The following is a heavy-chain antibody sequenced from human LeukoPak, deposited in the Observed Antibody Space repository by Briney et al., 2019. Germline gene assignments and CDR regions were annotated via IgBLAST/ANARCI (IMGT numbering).Heavy chain of an antibody. D-gene: IGHD3-22*01. V-gene: IGHV4-59*01. Sequence: NASETLSLTCTVPGGSISSYYWSWIRQPPGKGLEWIGYIYYSGSTNYNPSLKSRVTISVDTSKNQFSLKLSSVTAADTAVYYCAREGDYYDSSGYYSRTFDYWGQGTLVTVSS. CDR2: IYYSGST. J-gene: IGHJ4*02. CDR1: GGSISSYY. CDR3: AREGDYYDSSGYYSRTFDY.